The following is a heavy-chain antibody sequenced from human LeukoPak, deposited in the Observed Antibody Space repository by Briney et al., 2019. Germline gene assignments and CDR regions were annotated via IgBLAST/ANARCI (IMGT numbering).Heavy chain of an antibody. V-gene: IGHV4-39*01. J-gene: IGHJ3*02. Sequence: SETLSLTCTVSGGSIRSSSFYWGWIRQPPGKGLEWIGSIYYSGSTYYNPSLKSRVTISVDTSKNQFSLKLSSVTAADTAVYYCARPRITMIVEAFDIWGQGTMVTVSS. CDR1: GGSIRSSSFY. CDR3: ARPRITMIVEAFDI. D-gene: IGHD3-22*01. CDR2: IYYSGST.